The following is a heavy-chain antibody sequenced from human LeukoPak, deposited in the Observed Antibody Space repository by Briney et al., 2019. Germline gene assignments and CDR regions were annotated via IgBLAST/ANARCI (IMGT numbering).Heavy chain of an antibody. J-gene: IGHJ1*01. CDR2: INHSGST. CDR3: ARKTRRSDRYCSGGSCYSPAGYFQH. D-gene: IGHD2-15*01. V-gene: IGHV4-34*01. CDR1: GGSFSGYY. Sequence: SETLSLTCAVYGGSFSGYYWSWIRQPPGKWLEWIGEINHSGSTNYSPSLKSRVTISVDTSKNQFSLKLSSVTAADTAVYYCARKTRRSDRYCSGGSCYSPAGYFQHWGQGTLVTVSS.